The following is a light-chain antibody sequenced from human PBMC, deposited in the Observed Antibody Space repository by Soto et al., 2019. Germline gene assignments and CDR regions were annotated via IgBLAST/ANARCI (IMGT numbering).Light chain of an antibody. CDR1: SDHSKYL. V-gene: IGLV4-60*02. Sequence: QLVLTQSSSASASLGSSVKLTCTLSSDHSKYLIAWHQQQPGKAPRFLMKLEGTGSYNKGSGVPDRFSGSSSGADRCLTISNLQFEDEADYYCETWASNTWVFGGGTKLTVL. CDR2: LEGTGSY. CDR3: ETWASNTWV. J-gene: IGLJ3*02.